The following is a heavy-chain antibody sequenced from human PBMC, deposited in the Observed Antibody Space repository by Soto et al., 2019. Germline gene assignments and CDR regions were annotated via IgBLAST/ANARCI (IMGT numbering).Heavy chain of an antibody. CDR1: GGSFSGYY. J-gene: IGHJ4*02. CDR3: ARAESYYGSGRVFDY. Sequence: PSETLSLTCAVYGGSFSGYYWSWIRKPPGKGLEWIGEINHSGSTNYNPSLKSRVTISVDTSKNQFSLKLSSVTAADTAVYYCARAESYYGSGRVFDYWGQGTLVTVSS. CDR2: INHSGST. V-gene: IGHV4-34*01. D-gene: IGHD3-10*01.